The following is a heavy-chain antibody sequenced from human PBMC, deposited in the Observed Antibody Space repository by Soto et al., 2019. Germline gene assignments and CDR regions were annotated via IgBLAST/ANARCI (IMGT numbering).Heavy chain of an antibody. CDR3: ASPKIAFYNWFDP. V-gene: IGHV4-39*01. CDR2: IYYSGST. Sequence: PSETLSLTCTVSCCSISSSSYYWGWIRQPPGKGLEWIGSIYYSGSTYYNPSLKSRVTISVDTSKNQFSLKLSSVTAADTAVYYCASPKIAFYNWFDPWGQGTLVTVS. CDR1: CCSISSSSYY. D-gene: IGHD3-3*02. J-gene: IGHJ5*02.